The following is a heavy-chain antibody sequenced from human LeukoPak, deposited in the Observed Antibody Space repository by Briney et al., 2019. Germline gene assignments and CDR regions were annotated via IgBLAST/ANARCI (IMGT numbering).Heavy chain of an antibody. CDR2: ISSSGGTT. V-gene: IGHV3-23*01. CDR3: ARDPEYSSSWKDY. D-gene: IGHD6-13*01. J-gene: IGHJ4*02. CDR1: GFTFSSYA. Sequence: PGGSLRLSCAASGFTFSSYAMSWVRQAPGKGLEWVSKISSSGGTTYYADSVKGRFSISRDNSKNTLYLQMNSLRAEDTALYYCARDPEYSSSWKDYWGQGTLVTVSS.